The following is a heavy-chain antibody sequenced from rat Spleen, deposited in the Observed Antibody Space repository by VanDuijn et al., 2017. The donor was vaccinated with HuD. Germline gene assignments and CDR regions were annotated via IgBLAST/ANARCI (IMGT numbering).Heavy chain of an antibody. Sequence: EVQLVESGGGLVQPGRSLKLSCAASGFTFSNYGMAWVRQAPTKGLEWVATISYDGSSTYYRDSVKGRFTISRDNAKSTLYLQMDSLRSEDTATYYCARHDGGLDYWGQGVMVTVSS. CDR2: ISYDGSST. D-gene: IGHD1-11*01. CDR1: GFTFSNYG. CDR3: ARHDGGLDY. J-gene: IGHJ2*01. V-gene: IGHV5-29*01.